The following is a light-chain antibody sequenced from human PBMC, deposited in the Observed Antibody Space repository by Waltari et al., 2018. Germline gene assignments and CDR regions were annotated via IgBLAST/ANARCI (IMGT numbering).Light chain of an antibody. Sequence: EIVLTQSPATLSLSPGETATLSCRASQRISNYLAWYQQKPGLAPRLLIYDTSNRATGIPARFSGGGSGTDFTLTIISLAPEDFAVYYCQQRSSWPYTFGQGTKLEI. CDR1: QRISNY. V-gene: IGKV3-11*01. CDR3: QQRSSWPYT. CDR2: DTS. J-gene: IGKJ2*01.